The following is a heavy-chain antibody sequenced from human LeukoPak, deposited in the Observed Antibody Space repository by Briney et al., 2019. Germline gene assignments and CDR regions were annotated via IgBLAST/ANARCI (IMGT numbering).Heavy chain of an antibody. V-gene: IGHV4-59*01. CDR1: GGSISSYY. Sequence: KTSETLSLTCTVSGGSISSYYWSWIRQPPGKGQEWIGYIYYSGSTNYNPSLKSRVSISIDTSKNHFSLKLSSVTAADTAVYYCARRMPSGTVDYWGQGTLVTVSS. D-gene: IGHD6-13*01. CDR2: IYYSGST. CDR3: ARRMPSGTVDY. J-gene: IGHJ4*02.